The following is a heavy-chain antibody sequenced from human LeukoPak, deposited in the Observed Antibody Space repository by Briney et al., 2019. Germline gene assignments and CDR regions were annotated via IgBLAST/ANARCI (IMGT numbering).Heavy chain of an antibody. Sequence: PGGSLRLSCAASGFTFSNAWMSWVRQAPGKGLEWVGRIKSKTDGGTTDYAAPVKGRFTISRDDSKNTLYLQMNSLKTEDTAVYYCTTDPLMPLRYLFDYWGQGTLVTVSS. CDR3: TTDPLMPLRYLFDY. CDR2: IKSKTDGGTT. D-gene: IGHD4-17*01. V-gene: IGHV3-15*01. J-gene: IGHJ4*02. CDR1: GFTFSNAW.